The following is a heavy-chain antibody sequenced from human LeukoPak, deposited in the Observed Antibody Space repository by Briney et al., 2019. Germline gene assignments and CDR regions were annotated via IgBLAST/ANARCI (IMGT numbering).Heavy chain of an antibody. V-gene: IGHV3-66*01. CDR2: IYSGGST. CDR1: GFTVSSNY. D-gene: IGHD3-9*01. Sequence: GGSLRLSCAASGFTVSSNYMSRVRQAPGKGLEWVSVIYSGGSTYYADSVKGRFTISRDNSKNTLYLQMNSLRAEDTAVYYCARNYYDILTGYRNWGQGTLVTVSS. J-gene: IGHJ4*02. CDR3: ARNYYDILTGYRN.